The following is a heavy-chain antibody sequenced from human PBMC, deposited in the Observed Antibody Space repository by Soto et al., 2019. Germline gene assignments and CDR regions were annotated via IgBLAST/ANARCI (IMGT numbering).Heavy chain of an antibody. CDR1: GGSIRSSSYF. Sequence: QLQLQESGPGLVKPSETLSLTCTVSGGSIRSSSYFWGWIRQFPGKGLEWIGNIYYSGNTYYNPSLKSRVTISIDPSRNQFSLKLASVPAADTAVYFCAKINDKIYQSMDVWGKGATVTVSS. J-gene: IGHJ6*03. CDR3: AKINDKIYQSMDV. D-gene: IGHD3-22*01. V-gene: IGHV4-39*01. CDR2: IYYSGNT.